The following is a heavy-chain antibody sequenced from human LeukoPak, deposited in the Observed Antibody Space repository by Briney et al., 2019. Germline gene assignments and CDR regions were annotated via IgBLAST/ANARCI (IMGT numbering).Heavy chain of an antibody. J-gene: IGHJ4*02. CDR3: ARLSGVAAAGSLYFAY. CDR2: IYYSGST. Sequence: SETLSLTCTVSGGSISSSSYYWGWIRQPPGKGLEWIGTIYYSGSTYYNPSPKSRVTIFVDTSKKQFSLKMRSVTAADTAVYYCARLSGVAAAGSLYFAYWGQGTLVTVSS. D-gene: IGHD6-13*01. CDR1: GGSISSSSYY. V-gene: IGHV4-39*01.